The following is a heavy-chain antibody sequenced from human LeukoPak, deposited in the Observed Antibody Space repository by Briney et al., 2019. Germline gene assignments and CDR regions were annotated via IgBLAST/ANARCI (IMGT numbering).Heavy chain of an antibody. CDR1: GFKFEDHG. CDR3: ARDFWSNDYYYMDV. CDR2: ISWNSERL. Sequence: GRSLRLSCEGSGFKFEDHGRNWVRQVPGKGLEWVAGISWNSERLDYADSVKGRFTISRDNVKNSLFLQLNDLRIEDAALYYCARDFWSNDYYYMDVWGKGTTVTVSS. J-gene: IGHJ6*03. D-gene: IGHD3-3*01. V-gene: IGHV3-9*01.